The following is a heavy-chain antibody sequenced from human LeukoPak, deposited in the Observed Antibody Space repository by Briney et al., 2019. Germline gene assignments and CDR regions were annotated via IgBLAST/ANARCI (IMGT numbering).Heavy chain of an antibody. CDR2: IYYSGST. CDR1: GGSISCYY. D-gene: IGHD2-21*01. V-gene: IGHV4-59*01. Sequence: SSETLSLTCTVSGGSISCYYWSWVGQPPGQGLVWVGYIYYSGSTNYNPSLKSRVTISVDTSKNQFSLKLSSVTAADTAVYYCARVGGDGYNGYYFDYWGQGTLVTVSS. J-gene: IGHJ4*02. CDR3: ARVGGDGYNGYYFDY.